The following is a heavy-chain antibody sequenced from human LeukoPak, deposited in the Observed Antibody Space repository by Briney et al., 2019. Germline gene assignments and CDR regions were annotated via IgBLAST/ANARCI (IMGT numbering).Heavy chain of an antibody. Sequence: GESLKISCKGSGYSFTSYWIGWVRQMPGKGQVWMGIIYPGDSDTRYSPSFQGQVTISADKSISTAYLQWSSLKASDTAMYYCARTTANHAFDIWGQGTMVTVSS. V-gene: IGHV5-51*01. CDR2: IYPGDSDT. CDR1: GYSFTSYW. D-gene: IGHD5-18*01. CDR3: ARTTANHAFDI. J-gene: IGHJ3*02.